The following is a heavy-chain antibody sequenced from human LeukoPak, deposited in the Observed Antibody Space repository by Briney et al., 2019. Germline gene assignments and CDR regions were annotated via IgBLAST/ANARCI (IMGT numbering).Heavy chain of an antibody. J-gene: IGHJ4*02. V-gene: IGHV3-23*01. D-gene: IGHD6-19*01. CDR3: AKDILTGIAVADVFDY. CDR1: GFTFSSYA. Sequence: PGGSLRLSCAASGFTFSSYAMGWVRQAPGKGLEWVSAISGSGGSTYYADSVKGRFTISRDNSKNTLYLQMNSLRAEDTAVYYCAKDILTGIAVADVFDYWGQGTLVTVSS. CDR2: ISGSGGST.